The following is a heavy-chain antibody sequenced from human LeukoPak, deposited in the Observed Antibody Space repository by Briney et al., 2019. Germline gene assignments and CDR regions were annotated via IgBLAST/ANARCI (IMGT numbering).Heavy chain of an antibody. CDR2: INKDGTSA. CDR3: ARNKRADI. J-gene: IGHJ3*02. V-gene: IGHV3-74*01. D-gene: IGHD1/OR15-1a*01. Sequence: GGSLSLSCAASGFTLSSYWMHWFRQVPGKGLVWVSVINKDGTSATYADSVRGRFTISRDNAKNSLSLQMISLRAEDTALYYCARNKRADIWGQGTMVTVSS. CDR1: GFTLSSYW.